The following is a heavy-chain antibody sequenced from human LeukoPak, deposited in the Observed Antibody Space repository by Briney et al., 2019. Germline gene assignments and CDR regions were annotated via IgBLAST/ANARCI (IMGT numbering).Heavy chain of an antibody. V-gene: IGHV4-39*01. Sequence: SETLSLTCTVSGGSISSSSYYWGWIPQPPGKGLEWIGSIYYSGSTYYNPSLKSRVTISVDTSKNQFSLKLTSVTAADTAVYYCARVMGAKAVDYWGQGTLVTVSS. CDR3: ARVMGAKAVDY. CDR1: GGSISSSSYY. CDR2: IYYSGST. D-gene: IGHD1-26*01. J-gene: IGHJ4*02.